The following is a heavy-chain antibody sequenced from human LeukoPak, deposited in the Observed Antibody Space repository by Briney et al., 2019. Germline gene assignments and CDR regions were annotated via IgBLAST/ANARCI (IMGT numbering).Heavy chain of an antibody. CDR1: GFTFSLYW. D-gene: IGHD3-3*01. Sequence: GGSLRLSCTASGFTFSLYWMTWVRQAPEKGLEWVANIKEDASEKDYVDFVKGRFTISRDNGKNSLYLQMNSLRGEDTAVYYCARLNWNYADYWGQGTLVTVSS. V-gene: IGHV3-7*01. J-gene: IGHJ4*02. CDR2: IKEDASEK. CDR3: ARLNWNYADY.